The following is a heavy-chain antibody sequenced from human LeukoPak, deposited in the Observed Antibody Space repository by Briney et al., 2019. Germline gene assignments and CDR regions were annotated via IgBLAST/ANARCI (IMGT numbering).Heavy chain of an antibody. CDR1: GGSISSVSYY. CDR2: IYYSGST. V-gene: IGHV4-61*01. D-gene: IGHD5-18*01. J-gene: IGHJ6*03. CDR3: ARTTEGGYSHGYFYYYYMDV. Sequence: PSETLSLTCTVSGGSISSVSYYWSWIRQPPGKGLEWIGFIYYSGSTNYKSSLKSRVTISVDTSKNQFSLKLSSVTAADTAVYYCARTTEGGYSHGYFYYYYMDVWGKGTTVTISS.